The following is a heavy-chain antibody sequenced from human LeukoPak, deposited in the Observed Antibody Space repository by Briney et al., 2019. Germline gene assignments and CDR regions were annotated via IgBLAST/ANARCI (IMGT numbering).Heavy chain of an antibody. Sequence: SQTLSLTCTVSGGSISSGGYYWSWIRQPPGKGLEWIGYIYHSGSTYYNPSLKSRVTISVDRSKNQFSLKLSSVTAADTAVYYCARDNLTTVDYWGQGTLVTVSS. J-gene: IGHJ4*02. D-gene: IGHD4/OR15-4a*01. V-gene: IGHV4-30-2*01. CDR2: IYHSGST. CDR3: ARDNLTTVDY. CDR1: GGSISSGGYY.